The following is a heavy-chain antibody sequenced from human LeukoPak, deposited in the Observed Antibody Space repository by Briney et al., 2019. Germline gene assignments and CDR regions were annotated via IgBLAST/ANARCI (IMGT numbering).Heavy chain of an antibody. J-gene: IGHJ4*02. CDR3: ASGKGMHSY. D-gene: IGHD1-14*01. CDR1: GFTFSSYE. CDR2: ISSSGSTI. Sequence: GGSLRLSCAASGFTFSSYEMNWVRQAPGKGLEWVSYISSSGSTIYYADSVKGRFTISRDNAKTSLYLQMNSLRAEDTAVYYCASGKGMHSYWGQGTLVTVSS. V-gene: IGHV3-48*03.